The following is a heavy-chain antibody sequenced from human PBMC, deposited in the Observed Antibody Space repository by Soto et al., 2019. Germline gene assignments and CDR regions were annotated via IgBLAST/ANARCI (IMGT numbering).Heavy chain of an antibody. Sequence: PSETLSLTCAVSGGSISSGGYSWSWIRQPPGKGLEWIGYIYHSGSTYYNPSLKSRVTISVDRSKNQFSLKLSSVTAADTAVYYCARGYYDILTGPYFDYWGQGTLVTVSS. CDR3: ARGYYDILTGPYFDY. CDR1: GGSISSGGYS. D-gene: IGHD3-9*01. CDR2: IYHSGST. V-gene: IGHV4-30-2*01. J-gene: IGHJ4*02.